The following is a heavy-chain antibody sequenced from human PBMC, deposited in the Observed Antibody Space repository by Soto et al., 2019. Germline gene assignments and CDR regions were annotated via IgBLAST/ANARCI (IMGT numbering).Heavy chain of an antibody. Sequence: QVQLVQSGAEVKKPGSSVKVSCKASGGTFSSYAISWVRQAPGQGLEWMGGIIPIFGTAYYAQKFQGRVTITADESTCTAYMELSSLRSEDTAVSYCARDGPYCISTSCSSFDYWGQGTLVTVSS. CDR3: ARDGPYCISTSCSSFDY. CDR1: GGTFSSYA. J-gene: IGHJ4*02. D-gene: IGHD2-2*01. V-gene: IGHV1-69*12. CDR2: IIPIFGTA.